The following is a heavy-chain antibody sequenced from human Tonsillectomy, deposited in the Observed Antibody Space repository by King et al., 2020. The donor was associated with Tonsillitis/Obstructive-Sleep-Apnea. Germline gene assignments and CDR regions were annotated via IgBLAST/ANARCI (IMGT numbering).Heavy chain of an antibody. J-gene: IGHJ4*02. Sequence: VQLVQSGAEVKKPGSSVKVSCKASGGTFSSYAISWVRQAPGQGLEWMGGSIPILCTANYAQKFQGRVTITADESTSTAYMGLSSLRSEDTAVYYCASLLTTVTTGARGDYWGQGTLVTVSS. CDR3: ASLLTTVTTGARGDY. D-gene: IGHD4-17*01. V-gene: IGHV1-69*01. CDR2: SIPILCTA. CDR1: GGTFSSYA.